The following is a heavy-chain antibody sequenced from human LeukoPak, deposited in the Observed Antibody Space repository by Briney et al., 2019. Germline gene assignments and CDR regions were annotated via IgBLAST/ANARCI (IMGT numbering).Heavy chain of an antibody. J-gene: IGHJ6*03. Sequence: ASVKVSCRASGYTFTGYYMHWVRQAPGQGLEWMGWINPNSGGTNYAQKFQGRVTMTRDTSISTAYMELSRLRSDDTAVYYCARGPPTVTTDMDVWGKGTTVTVSS. CDR2: INPNSGGT. CDR3: ARGPPTVTTDMDV. D-gene: IGHD4-17*01. V-gene: IGHV1-2*02. CDR1: GYTFTGYY.